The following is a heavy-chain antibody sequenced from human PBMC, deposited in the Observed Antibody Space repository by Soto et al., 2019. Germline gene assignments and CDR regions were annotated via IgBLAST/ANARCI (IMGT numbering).Heavy chain of an antibody. CDR2: IYWDDDK. Sequence: QITLKESGPTLVKPTPTLTLTCTFSGFSLSSPRMAVGWIRQPPGQALEWLALIYWDDDKRYSPFLKSRLTTTKVPSKNQVALTMSNMAPLDTARYYCAHIVVAGLGYYFDYWGQGTLVTVSS. J-gene: IGHJ4*02. V-gene: IGHV2-5*02. D-gene: IGHD6-19*01. CDR3: AHIVVAGLGYYFDY. CDR1: GFSLSSPRMA.